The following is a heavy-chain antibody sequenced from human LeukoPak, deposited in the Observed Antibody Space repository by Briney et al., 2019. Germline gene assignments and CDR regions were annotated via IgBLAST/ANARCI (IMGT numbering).Heavy chain of an antibody. Sequence: GGSLRLSCAASGFTFSSYWMSWVRQAPGKGLEWVANMNPDGSEKYFLDSVKGRFSISRDNAKSSLYLQMNSLRGDDTAVYYCARDRALYDSRRGYYYTEDDYWGQGTLVTVSS. D-gene: IGHD3-22*01. J-gene: IGHJ4*02. V-gene: IGHV3-7*01. CDR1: GFTFSSYW. CDR2: MNPDGSEK. CDR3: ARDRALYDSRRGYYYTEDDY.